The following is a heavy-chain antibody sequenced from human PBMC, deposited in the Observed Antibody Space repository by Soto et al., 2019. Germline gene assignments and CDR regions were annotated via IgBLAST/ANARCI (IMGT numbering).Heavy chain of an antibody. D-gene: IGHD1-1*01. CDR2: ISSSGGTT. J-gene: IGHJ3*02. CDR1: EFKFRNYS. Sequence: VGSQRLSCVGAEFKFRNYSMNWVRQEPGEGPEWVSLISSSGGTTYYADSVKGRFSISRDNSKNTLYLQMNSLRVEDTAIYYCAKDIQGRGATTGDDAFDIWGQGTMVTVSS. CDR3: AKDIQGRGATTGDDAFDI. V-gene: IGHV3-23*01.